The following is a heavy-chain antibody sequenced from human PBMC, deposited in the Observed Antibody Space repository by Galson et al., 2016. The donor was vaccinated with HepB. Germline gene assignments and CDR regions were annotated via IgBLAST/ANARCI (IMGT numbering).Heavy chain of an antibody. CDR2: IYYSEST. CDR1: GGSFSGYY. V-gene: IGHV4-34*01. D-gene: IGHD1-26*01. J-gene: IGHJ4*02. Sequence: SETLSLTCAVYGGSFSGYYWSWIRQPPGKGLQWIGSIYYSESTYYNPSLKSRVTISVDTSKNQFSLKLSSVTAADTAVYYCASLSLTRTGSYGFVAFWGQGTLVTVSS. CDR3: ASLSLTRTGSYGFVAF.